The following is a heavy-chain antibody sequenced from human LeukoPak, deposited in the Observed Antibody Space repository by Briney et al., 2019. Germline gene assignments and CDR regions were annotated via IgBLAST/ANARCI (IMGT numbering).Heavy chain of an antibody. CDR3: ARPGGLVEYFQH. V-gene: IGHV4-39*01. D-gene: IGHD3/OR15-3a*01. CDR1: GGSIRTTNNY. Sequence: SETVSLTCTVSGGSIRTTNNYWAWIRQPPGKGLEWIGTVYYSGDTWFTPSLKSRVTMSVDTSQNQFSLRLSSVTAADTAVYYCARPGGLVEYFQHWGQGTLVTVSS. J-gene: IGHJ1*01. CDR2: VYYSGDT.